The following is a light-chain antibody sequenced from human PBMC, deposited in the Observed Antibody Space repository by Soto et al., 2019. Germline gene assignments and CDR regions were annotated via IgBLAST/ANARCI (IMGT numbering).Light chain of an antibody. V-gene: IGKV3-20*01. CDR3: QQYASSPLT. Sequence: EIVLTQSPGTLSVSPGERATLSCRASQSVGRNYLAWYQQKPGQAPRLLIYDASSRATGIPDRFGGSGSGTDFTLTISRLEPEDFAVYYCQQYASSPLTFGGGTKVETK. J-gene: IGKJ4*01. CDR1: QSVGRNY. CDR2: DAS.